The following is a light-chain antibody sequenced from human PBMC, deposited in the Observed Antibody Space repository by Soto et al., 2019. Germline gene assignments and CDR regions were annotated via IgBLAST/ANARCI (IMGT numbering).Light chain of an antibody. J-gene: IGLJ1*01. V-gene: IGLV1-44*01. CDR1: TSNIGRNA. CDR2: SDT. CDR3: AAWDDSLNGVT. Sequence: QSVLTQPPSASGTPGQGVTIACSGGTSNIGRNAVSWYQQLPGTAPDLLIYSDTQRPSGVPDRFSGSKSGTSASLAISGLQSEDEADYYCAAWDDSLNGVTFGTGTQLTVL.